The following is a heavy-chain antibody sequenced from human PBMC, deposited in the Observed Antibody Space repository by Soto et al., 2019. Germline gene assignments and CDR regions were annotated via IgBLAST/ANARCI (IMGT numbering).Heavy chain of an antibody. CDR1: GGSISSYY. Sequence: PSETLSLTCTVSGGSISSYYWSWIRQPPGKGLEWIGYIYYSGSTNYNPSLKSRVTISVDTSKNQFSLKLSSVTAADTAVYYCARVGVGYGFDYWGQGTLVTVSS. V-gene: IGHV4-59*01. CDR3: ARVGVGYGFDY. J-gene: IGHJ4*02. CDR2: IYYSGST. D-gene: IGHD3-10*01.